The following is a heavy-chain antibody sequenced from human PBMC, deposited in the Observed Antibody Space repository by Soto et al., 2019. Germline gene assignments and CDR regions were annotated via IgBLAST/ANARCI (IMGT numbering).Heavy chain of an antibody. CDR2: INTNTGNP. CDR1: GYTFTSYA. Sequence: ASVKVSCKASGYTFTSYAMNWVRQAPGQGLEWMGWINTNTGNPTYAQGFTGRFVFSLDTSVSTAYLQWSSLKASDTAMYYCARLSPSELGPPRDYYMDVWGKGTTVTVSS. J-gene: IGHJ6*03. CDR3: ARLSPSELGPPRDYYMDV. D-gene: IGHD1-7*01. V-gene: IGHV7-4-1*02.